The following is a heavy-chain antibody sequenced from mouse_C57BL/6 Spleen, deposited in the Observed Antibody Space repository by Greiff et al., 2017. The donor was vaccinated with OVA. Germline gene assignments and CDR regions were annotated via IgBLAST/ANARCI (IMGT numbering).Heavy chain of an antibody. V-gene: IGHV1-69*01. CDR1: GYTFTSYW. Sequence: QVQLKQPGAELVMPGASVKLSCKASGYTFTSYWMHWVKQRPGQGLEWIGEIDPSDSYTNYNQKFKGKSTLTVDKSSSTAYMQLSILTSEYSAVYYCARSTHYYVSSPLDYWGQGTTLTVSS. CDR2: IDPSDSYT. CDR3: ARSTHYYVSSPLDY. J-gene: IGHJ2*01. D-gene: IGHD1-1*01.